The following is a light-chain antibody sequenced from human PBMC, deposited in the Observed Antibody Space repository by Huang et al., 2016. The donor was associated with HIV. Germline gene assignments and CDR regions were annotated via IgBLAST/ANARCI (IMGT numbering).Light chain of an antibody. J-gene: IGKJ2*01. CDR1: QDISNS. CDR3: QQFFSTPYT. CDR2: AAS. V-gene: IGKV1-NL1*01. Sequence: DIQMTQSPSSLSASVGDRVTITCRASQDISNSVAWYQQKPGTAPKHLLDAASRLESGVPSRFSGGRSGAAYTLAISSLQPEDFATYFCQQFFSTPYTFGQGTKLEIK.